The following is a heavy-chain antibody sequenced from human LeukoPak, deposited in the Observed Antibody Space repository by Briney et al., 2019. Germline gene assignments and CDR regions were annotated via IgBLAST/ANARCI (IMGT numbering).Heavy chain of an antibody. Sequence: RASVKVSCKASGYTFTDYYIHWVRQAPGQGVEWMGWINPNSGATIYAQKFQGRVTMTRATSITTAYMELIWLRSDDTAVYFCARQPIPGTNDLDPWGQGILVTVSS. CDR2: INPNSGAT. J-gene: IGHJ5*02. CDR3: ARQPIPGTNDLDP. CDR1: GYTFTDYY. D-gene: IGHD1-20*01. V-gene: IGHV1-2*02.